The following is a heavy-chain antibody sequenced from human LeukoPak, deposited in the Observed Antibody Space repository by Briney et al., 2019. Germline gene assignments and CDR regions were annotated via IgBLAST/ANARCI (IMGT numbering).Heavy chain of an antibody. CDR1: GFTFSSYS. V-gene: IGHV3-48*02. Sequence: GGSLRLSCAASGFTFSSYSMNWVRQAPGKGLEWVSYISSSSSTIYYADSVKGRFTISRDNAKNSLSLQMNSLRDEDTAVYYCASRSIAVALDYWGQGTLVTVSS. J-gene: IGHJ4*02. CDR3: ASRSIAVALDY. D-gene: IGHD6-19*01. CDR2: ISSSSSTI.